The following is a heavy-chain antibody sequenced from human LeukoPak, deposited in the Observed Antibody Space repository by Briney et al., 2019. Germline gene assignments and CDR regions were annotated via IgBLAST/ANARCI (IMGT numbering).Heavy chain of an antibody. Sequence: GASVKVSCKASGYTFTDYYMHWVQQAPGKGLEWMGRVDPEDGETIYAEKLQGRVTITADTSTDTAYMELSSLRSEDTAVYYCATVRGSGYFDYWGQGTLVTVSS. D-gene: IGHD3-16*01. CDR2: VDPEDGET. V-gene: IGHV1-69-2*01. CDR1: GYTFTDYY. CDR3: ATVRGSGYFDY. J-gene: IGHJ4*02.